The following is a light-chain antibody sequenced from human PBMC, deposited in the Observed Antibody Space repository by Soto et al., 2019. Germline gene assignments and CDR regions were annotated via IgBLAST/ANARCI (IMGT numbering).Light chain of an antibody. CDR2: EVS. V-gene: IGLV2-8*01. CDR3: TSYAGGNNWV. Sequence: QSALAQPPSASGSPGQSVTISCTGATSDISGHNYVSWYQQHPGKAPKLMIYEVSKRPSWVPDRFSASKSGNTASLTVSGLQGEDEADYYCTSYAGGNNWVFGGRTKLTVL. CDR1: TSDISGHNY. J-gene: IGLJ3*02.